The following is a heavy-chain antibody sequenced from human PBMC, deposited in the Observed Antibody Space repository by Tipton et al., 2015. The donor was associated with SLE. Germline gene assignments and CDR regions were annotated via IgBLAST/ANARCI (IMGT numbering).Heavy chain of an antibody. V-gene: IGHV4-4*07. J-gene: IGHJ4*02. CDR2: IYTSGST. D-gene: IGHD6-13*01. Sequence: TLSLTCTVSGGSISSYYWSWIRQPAGKGLEWIGRIYTSGSTNYNPSLKSRLTMSVDTSKNQFSLKLSSVTAADTAVYYCAGGAAAGWFLDYWGQGTLVTVSS. CDR1: GGSISSYY. CDR3: AGGAAAGWFLDY.